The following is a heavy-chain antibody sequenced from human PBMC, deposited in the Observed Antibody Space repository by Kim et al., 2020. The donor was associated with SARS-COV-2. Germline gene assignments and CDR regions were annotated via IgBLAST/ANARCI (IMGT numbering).Heavy chain of an antibody. CDR3: ARVVSGPNVGEDAFAI. V-gene: IGHV3-23*01. D-gene: IGHD3-10*01. J-gene: IGHJ3*02. CDR1: GFTFNTFA. Sequence: GGSLRLSCAASGFTFNTFAMSWVRQTPGKGLEWVSAINGGGDVTYFADTVKGRFIISRDNSRNTLFLQINTLRASDTALYFCARVVSGPNVGEDAFAIWG. CDR2: INGGGDVT.